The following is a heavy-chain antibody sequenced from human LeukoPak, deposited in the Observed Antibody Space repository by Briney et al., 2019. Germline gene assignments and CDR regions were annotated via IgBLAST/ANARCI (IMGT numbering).Heavy chain of an antibody. CDR3: ARHGGQYDFDY. Sequence: PSETLSLTCTGPGGSISTYYWSWIRQPPGKELEWIGYIYNSGLANYNPSLKSRVTISVDASRNQFSLNLNSVTAADAAIYYCARHGGQYDFDYWGQGTLVTVSS. CDR2: IYNSGLA. V-gene: IGHV4-59*08. CDR1: GGSISTYY. J-gene: IGHJ4*02. D-gene: IGHD3-16*01.